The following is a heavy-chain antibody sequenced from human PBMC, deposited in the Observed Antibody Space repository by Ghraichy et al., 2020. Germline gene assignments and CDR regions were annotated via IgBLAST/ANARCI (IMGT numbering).Heavy chain of an antibody. CDR2: IYYNGNT. CDR1: GGSISSYY. J-gene: IGHJ6*03. CDR3: ARGLNSGHYYYYYMDV. Sequence: LNISCTVSGGSISSYYWNWIRQPPGRGLEWIGYIYYNGNTNYNPSLKSRVTISKDTSNNQFSLRLSSVTAADTAVYYCARGLNSGHYYYYYMDVWGKGTTVTVSS. V-gene: IGHV4-59*01. D-gene: IGHD1-26*01.